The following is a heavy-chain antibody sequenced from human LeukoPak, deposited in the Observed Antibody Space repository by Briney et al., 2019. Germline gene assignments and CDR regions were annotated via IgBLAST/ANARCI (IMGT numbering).Heavy chain of an antibody. D-gene: IGHD2-2*01. J-gene: IGHJ2*01. Sequence: GGSLRLSCAAPGFTFSSYCMHWVRQAPGKGLEWVAVISYDGSNKYYADSVKGRFTISRDNSKNTLYLQMNSLRAEDTAVYYCAKPFGCSSTSCYDEYFDLWGRGTLVTVSS. CDR2: ISYDGSNK. CDR1: GFTFSSYC. CDR3: AKPFGCSSTSCYDEYFDL. V-gene: IGHV3-30*18.